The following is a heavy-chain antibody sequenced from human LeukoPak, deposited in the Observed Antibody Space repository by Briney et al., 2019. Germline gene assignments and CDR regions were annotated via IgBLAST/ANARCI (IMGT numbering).Heavy chain of an antibody. D-gene: IGHD3-3*01. CDR2: INPNSGGT. CDR1: GYTFTGYY. J-gene: IGHJ4*02. V-gene: IGHV1-2*02. Sequence: ASVKVSCKASGYTFTGYYMHWVRQAPGQGLEWMGWINPNSGGTNYAQKFQGRVTMTRDTSISTAYMVLSRLRSDDTAVYYCAREPMYYDFWSGYGTLDYWGQGTLVTVSS. CDR3: AREPMYYDFWSGYGTLDY.